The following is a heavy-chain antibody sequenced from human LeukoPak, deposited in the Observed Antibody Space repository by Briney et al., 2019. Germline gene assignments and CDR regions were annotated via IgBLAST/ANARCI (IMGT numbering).Heavy chain of an antibody. CDR3: ATESSDYYGSGSYYSEGAFDI. J-gene: IGHJ3*02. D-gene: IGHD3-10*01. CDR2: IYHSGST. V-gene: IGHV4-30-2*01. CDR1: GGSISSGGYS. Sequence: SETLSLTCAVSGGSISSGGYSWSWIRQPPGKGLEWIGYIYHSGSTYYNPSLKSRVTISVDRSKNQFSLKLSSVTAADTAVYYCATESSDYYGSGSYYSEGAFDIWGQGTMVTVSS.